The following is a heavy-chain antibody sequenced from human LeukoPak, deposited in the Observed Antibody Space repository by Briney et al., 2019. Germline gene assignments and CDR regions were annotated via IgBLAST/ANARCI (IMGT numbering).Heavy chain of an antibody. CDR1: GGSISSYY. D-gene: IGHD6-19*01. CDR2: IYTSGST. V-gene: IGHV4-4*07. Sequence: SETLSLTCTVSGGSISSYYWSWIRQPAGKGLEWTGRIYTSGSTNYNPSLKSRVTMSVDTSKNQFSLKLSSVTAADTAVYYCARYSAGRSRSPAFDIWGQGTMVTVSS. J-gene: IGHJ3*02. CDR3: ARYSAGRSRSPAFDI.